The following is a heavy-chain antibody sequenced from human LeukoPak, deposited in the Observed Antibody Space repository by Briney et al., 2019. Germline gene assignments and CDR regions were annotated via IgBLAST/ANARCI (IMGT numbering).Heavy chain of an antibody. CDR2: IIPIFGIA. V-gene: IGHV1-69*05. J-gene: IGHJ4*02. CDR3: ARDPNSGSYYFDY. D-gene: IGHD1-26*01. Sequence: SVKVSCKASGGTFSSYAISWVRQAPGQGLEWMGRIIPIFGIANYAQKFQGRVTITTDESTSTAYMELSSLRSEDTAVYYCARDPNSGSYYFDYWGQGTLVTVSS. CDR1: GGTFSSYA.